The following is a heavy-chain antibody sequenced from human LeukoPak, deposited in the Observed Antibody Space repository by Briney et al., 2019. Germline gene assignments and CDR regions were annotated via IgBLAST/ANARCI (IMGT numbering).Heavy chain of an antibody. Sequence: GGSLRVSCAASGFTFSSYAVSWVRQAPGKGLEWVSSISGSGGSTYSADSVKGWFTISRDNSKNTLYLQMNSLRAEDTALYYCAKDRSCTNDICHGDFDYWGQGTLVTVSS. CDR1: GFTFSSYA. J-gene: IGHJ4*02. D-gene: IGHD2-8*01. CDR3: AKDRSCTNDICHGDFDY. CDR2: ISGSGGST. V-gene: IGHV3-23*01.